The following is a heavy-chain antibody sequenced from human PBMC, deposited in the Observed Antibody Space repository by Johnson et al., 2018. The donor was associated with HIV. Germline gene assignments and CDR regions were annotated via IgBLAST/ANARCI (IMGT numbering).Heavy chain of an antibody. V-gene: IGHV3-30-3*01. J-gene: IGHJ3*02. CDR1: EFTFSNYA. D-gene: IGHD6-13*01. CDR2: ISYDRSSK. CDR3: ARELGYSSSNDAFDI. Sequence: QVQLVEPGGGVVQPGRSLKLSCAASEFTFSNYAMHWVRQDPGKGLAWVAAISYDRSSKYYADSVKGRINISRDNSKNTLNLKMNSLRPEDTAVYYCARELGYSSSNDAFDIWGQGTMVTVSS.